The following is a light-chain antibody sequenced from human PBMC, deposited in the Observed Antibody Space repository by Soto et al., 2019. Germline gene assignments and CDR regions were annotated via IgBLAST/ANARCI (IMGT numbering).Light chain of an antibody. Sequence: EILLTQSPCTLALSPGERATLSCGAGQSVSSSYLAWYQQKPGQAPRLLIYDASSRATGIPDRFSGSGSGTDFTLTISRLAPEDFAVYYCQQYGNSPLTFGGGTKVDIK. J-gene: IGKJ4*01. CDR2: DAS. CDR1: QSVSSSY. V-gene: IGKV3-20*01. CDR3: QQYGNSPLT.